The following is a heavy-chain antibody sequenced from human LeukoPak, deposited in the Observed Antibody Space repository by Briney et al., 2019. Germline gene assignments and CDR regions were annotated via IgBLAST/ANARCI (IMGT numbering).Heavy chain of an antibody. D-gene: IGHD2-2*01. CDR3: ARARYCSSTSCSYYYYYYGMDV. J-gene: IGHJ6*02. CDR2: IYHSGST. Sequence: SETLSLTCAVSGGSISSSNWWSWVRRPPGKGLEWIGEIYHSGSTNYNPSLKSRVTISVDKSKNQFSLKLSSVTAADTAVYYCARARYCSSTSCSYYYYYYGMDVWGQGTTVTVSS. CDR1: GGSISSSNW. V-gene: IGHV4-4*02.